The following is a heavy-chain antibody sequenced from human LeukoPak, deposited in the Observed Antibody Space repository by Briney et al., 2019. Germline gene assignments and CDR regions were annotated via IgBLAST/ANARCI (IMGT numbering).Heavy chain of an antibody. CDR1: GFTFTNAW. Sequence: GGSLRLSCAASGFTFTNAWMSWVRQAPGKGLEWVGRIKSKTDGGTTDYAPPVTGRFTISKDDSKNTLYLQINSLKPEDTAVYYCATTPYDYVWGSYRPFDYWGQGTLVTVSS. CDR2: IKSKTDGGTT. CDR3: ATTPYDYVWGSYRPFDY. V-gene: IGHV3-15*01. D-gene: IGHD3-16*02. J-gene: IGHJ4*02.